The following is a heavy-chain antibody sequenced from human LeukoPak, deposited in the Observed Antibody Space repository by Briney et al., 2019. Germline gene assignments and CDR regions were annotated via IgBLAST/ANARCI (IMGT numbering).Heavy chain of an antibody. D-gene: IGHD5-12*01. CDR3: ARVRANSGYGHFDF. V-gene: IGHV4-38-2*01. CDR1: GYSLSSGYY. CDR2: IYHSGST. Sequence: SETLSLTCAVSGYSLSSGYYWGWIRQPPGKGLEWIGSIYHSGSTYYNPSLKSRVTISIDTSKNQFSLKLTSVTAADTAGYYCARVRANSGYGHFDFWGQGALVTVSS. J-gene: IGHJ4*02.